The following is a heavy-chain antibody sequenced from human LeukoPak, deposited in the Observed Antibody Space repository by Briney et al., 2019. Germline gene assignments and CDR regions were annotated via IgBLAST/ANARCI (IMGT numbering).Heavy chain of an antibody. Sequence: ASVKLSCEASGYTFNTYTIHWVRQAPGQRREWMCCINVGNANTRYSQKFRGRVTITRDTSASTAYMELSSLRSEDTAVYYCARCQGPYLSLKNWFDPWGQGTLVTVCS. D-gene: IGHD2-2*01. J-gene: IGHJ5*02. CDR2: INVGNANT. CDR1: GYTFNTYT. CDR3: ARCQGPYLSLKNWFDP. V-gene: IGHV1-3*01.